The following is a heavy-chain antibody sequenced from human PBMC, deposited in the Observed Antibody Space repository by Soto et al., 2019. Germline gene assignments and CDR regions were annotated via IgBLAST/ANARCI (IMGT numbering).Heavy chain of an antibody. J-gene: IGHJ6*02. V-gene: IGHV3-23*01. CDR1: GFTFSNYS. CDR2: IIVSGGNT. CDR3: AKGYGMDV. Sequence: PGGSLRLSCAASGFTFSNYSINWVRQAPGKGLEWVSGIIVSGGNTFYADSVKGRFTISRDNSKNMLFLLMNSLRAEDTAVYYCAKGYGMDVWGHXTTVTVS.